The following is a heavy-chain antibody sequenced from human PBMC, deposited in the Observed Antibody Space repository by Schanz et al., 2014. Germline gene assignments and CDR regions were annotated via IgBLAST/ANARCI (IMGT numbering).Heavy chain of an antibody. J-gene: IGHJ4*02. V-gene: IGHV3-23*04. CDR3: ERFQSPHQPFDY. D-gene: IGHD2-2*01. Sequence: VQLVESGGGVVQPGRSLRLSCVASGFTFRRYGMSWVRQAPGKGLEWVSVIAGDGGGPNYVDSVKGRFTISRDNAKNSLYLQMNSLRAEDTAVYYCERFQSPHQPFDYWGQGTLVTVSS. CDR2: IAGDGGGP. CDR1: GFTFRRYG.